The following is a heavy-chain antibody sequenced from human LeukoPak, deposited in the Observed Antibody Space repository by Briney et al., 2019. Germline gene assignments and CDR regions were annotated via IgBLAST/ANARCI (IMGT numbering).Heavy chain of an antibody. CDR1: GFTFSSYW. D-gene: IGHD1-7*01. CDR3: ARDQLELYYYYYYYMDV. Sequence: GGSLRLSCAASGFTFSSYWMSWVRQAPGKGLEWVANIKQDGSERYYVDSVKGRFTISRDNAKNSLYLQMNSLRAEDTAVYYCARDQLELYYYYYYYMDVWGKGTTVTVSS. V-gene: IGHV3-7*01. CDR2: IKQDGSER. J-gene: IGHJ6*03.